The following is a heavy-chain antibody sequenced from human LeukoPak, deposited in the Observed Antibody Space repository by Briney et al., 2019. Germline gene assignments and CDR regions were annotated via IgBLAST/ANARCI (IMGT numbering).Heavy chain of an antibody. V-gene: IGHV3-21*01. CDR3: ASLDCSSTSCYGDDAFDI. J-gene: IGHJ3*02. D-gene: IGHD2-2*01. CDR1: GFTFSSYS. CDR2: ISSSSSYI. Sequence: GGSLRLSCAASGFTFSSYSMNWVRQAPGKGLEWVSSISSSSSYIYYADSVKGRFTISRDNAKNSLYLQMNSLRADDTAVYYCASLDCSSTSCYGDDAFDIWGQGTMVTVSS.